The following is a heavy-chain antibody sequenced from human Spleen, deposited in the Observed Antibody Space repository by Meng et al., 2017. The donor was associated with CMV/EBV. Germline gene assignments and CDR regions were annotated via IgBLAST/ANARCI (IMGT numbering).Heavy chain of an antibody. V-gene: IGHV3-33*01. J-gene: IGHJ4*02. CDR1: GFTISNYG. Sequence: GESLKSHCVASGFTISNYGMHLARLAPRKGLEWVAIIWYDGSDKYYADFVKGRFTISRDNAKNSLYLQMISLKVEDTAVYYCARRQRGYSSGWALDYWGQGTLVTVSS. D-gene: IGHD6-19*01. CDR3: ARRQRGYSSGWALDY. CDR2: IWYDGSDK.